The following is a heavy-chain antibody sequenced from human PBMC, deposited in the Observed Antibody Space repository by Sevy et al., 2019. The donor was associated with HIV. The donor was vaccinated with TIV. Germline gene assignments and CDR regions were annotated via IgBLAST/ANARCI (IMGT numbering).Heavy chain of an antibody. CDR2: ISYDGSNK. J-gene: IGHJ4*02. CDR1: GFTFSSYG. D-gene: IGHD3-22*01. V-gene: IGHV3-30*03. CDR3: ASQEDYYDSSGYYYLRY. Sequence: SLRLSCAASGFTFSSYGMHWVRQAPGKGLEWVAVISYDGSNKYYADSVKGRFTISRDNSKNTLYLQMNSLRAEDTAMYYCASQEDYYDSSGYYYLRYWGQRTLVTVSS.